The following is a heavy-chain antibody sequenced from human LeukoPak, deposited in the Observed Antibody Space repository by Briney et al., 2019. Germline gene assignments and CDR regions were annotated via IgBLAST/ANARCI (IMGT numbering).Heavy chain of an antibody. CDR2: IYYSGST. J-gene: IGHJ4*02. CDR3: ARGDWPNFDY. D-gene: IGHD3/OR15-3a*01. V-gene: IGHV4-4*07. CDR1: GGSISSYY. Sequence: SETLSLTCIVSGGSISSYYWNWIRQSAGKGLEWIGRIYYSGSTYYSPSLKSRVTISVDTSKNQFSLKLSSVTAADTAVYYCARGDWPNFDYWGQGTLVTVSS.